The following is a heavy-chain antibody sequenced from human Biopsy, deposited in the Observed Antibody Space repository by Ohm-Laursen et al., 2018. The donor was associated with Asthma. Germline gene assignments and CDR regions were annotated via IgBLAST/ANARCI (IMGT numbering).Heavy chain of an antibody. CDR1: GFTFGDYC. D-gene: IGHD4-17*01. CDR2: IKHDGSEK. V-gene: IGHV3-7*01. Sequence: SLRLSCTAFGFTFGDYCMSWVRQVPGQGLEWVANIKHDGSEKNHVDSLKGRFTISRDNAKNSLYLQMNSLRDEDTAVYYCARPRWGPYGYWGQGTLVTVSS. CDR3: ARPRWGPYGY. J-gene: IGHJ4*02.